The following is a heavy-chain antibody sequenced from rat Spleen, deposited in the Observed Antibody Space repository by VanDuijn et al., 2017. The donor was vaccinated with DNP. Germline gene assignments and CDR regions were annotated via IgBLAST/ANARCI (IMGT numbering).Heavy chain of an antibody. D-gene: IGHD1-2*01. CDR3: ARHGITIALMDA. Sequence: EVQLVESGGGLVQPGRSLKLSCAASGFTFSDYDMAWVRQAPKKGLEWVATITYVGGITYYRDSVKGRFTVSRDNAKNTQYLQMDILRSEDTATYYCARHGITIALMDAWGQGTSVTVSS. J-gene: IGHJ4*01. CDR2: ITYVGGIT. V-gene: IGHV5-7*01. CDR1: GFTFSDYD.